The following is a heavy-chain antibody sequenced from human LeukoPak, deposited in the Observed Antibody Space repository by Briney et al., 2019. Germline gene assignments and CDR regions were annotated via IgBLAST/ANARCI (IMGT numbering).Heavy chain of an antibody. CDR3: ARDETGTTQY. Sequence: RGSLRLACAASGFTFSSNWMSWVRQAPGKGLEWVANIKQDGSQKYYVDSVKGRFTISRDNAKNSLYLQMNSLRAEDTAVYYCARDETGTTQYWGQGTLVTVSS. V-gene: IGHV3-7*01. D-gene: IGHD1-1*01. J-gene: IGHJ4*02. CDR1: GFTFSSNW. CDR2: IKQDGSQK.